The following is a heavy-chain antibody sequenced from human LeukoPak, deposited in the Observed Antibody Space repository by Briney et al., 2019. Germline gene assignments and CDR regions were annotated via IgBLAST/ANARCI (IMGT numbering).Heavy chain of an antibody. CDR2: IRGSSSAM. D-gene: IGHD3-9*01. CDR1: AFSFSTDS. J-gene: IGHJ4*02. V-gene: IGHV3-48*04. Sequence: VGSRRRSCSVAAFSFSTDSMNWVCQAPGKGLEWVSNIRGSSSAMNYADSVRGRFAISRDNAKNSLYLEMSSLRAEDTAVYYCARDRDWSFDYWGQGTLVTVSS. CDR3: ARDRDWSFDY.